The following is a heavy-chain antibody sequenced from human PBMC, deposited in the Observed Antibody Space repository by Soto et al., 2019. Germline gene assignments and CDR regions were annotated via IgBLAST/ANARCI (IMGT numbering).Heavy chain of an antibody. CDR3: AHKGPEDWPLDY. V-gene: IGHV2-5*01. CDR1: GFSLSTSGVG. J-gene: IGHJ4*02. D-gene: IGHD3-9*01. Sequence: QITLKESGPTLVRPTQTLTLTCAFSGFSLSTSGVGVGWIRQPPGKALEWLAVIYWYDSKHYSPSLRSRLTITKDTSKTQVVITMPNMDPMDTGTYYCAHKGPEDWPLDYWGQGTLVTVSS. CDR2: IYWYDSK.